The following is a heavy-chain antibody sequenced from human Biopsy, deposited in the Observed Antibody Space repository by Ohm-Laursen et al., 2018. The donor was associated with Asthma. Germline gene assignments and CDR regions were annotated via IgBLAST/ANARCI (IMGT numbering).Heavy chain of an antibody. CDR1: GFTFSSYS. CDR2: ISSSSSTI. D-gene: IGHD3-16*02. V-gene: IGHV3-48*01. CDR3: ARDLHPTNHLGELSEGFDY. Sequence: SLRPSCAAPGFTFSSYSMNWVRQAPGKGLEWVSYISSSSSTIYYADSVKGRFTISRDNSKNTLYLQMNSLRAEDTAVYYCARDLHPTNHLGELSEGFDYWGQGTLVTVSS. J-gene: IGHJ4*02.